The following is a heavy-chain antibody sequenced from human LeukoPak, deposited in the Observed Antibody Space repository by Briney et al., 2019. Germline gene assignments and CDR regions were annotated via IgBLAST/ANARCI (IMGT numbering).Heavy chain of an antibody. J-gene: IGHJ3*01. V-gene: IGHV6-1*01. D-gene: IGHD2-2*01. CDR3: AKVRYPDAFDL. CDR2: TYYRSKWHY. CDR1: GDSVSSNSGG. Sequence: SQTRSLTCAISGDSVSSNSGGWNWIRQSPTRGLEWLGRTYYRSKWHYGYAVSVRSRITIYPDTSKNQIALQLTSVTPEDTAVYYCAKVRYPDAFDLXGQGTVVTVSS.